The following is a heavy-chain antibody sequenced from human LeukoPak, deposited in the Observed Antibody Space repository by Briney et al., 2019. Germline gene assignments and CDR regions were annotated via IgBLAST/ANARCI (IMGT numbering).Heavy chain of an antibody. CDR3: ARGSGSSTRGWFDP. V-gene: IGHV3-30-3*01. CDR2: ISYDASNK. D-gene: IGHD6-13*01. J-gene: IGHJ5*02. Sequence: GSLRLSCAASGFTFSSNAMHWVRPAPGKGLEWVAVISYDASNKYYADSVKGRFTISRDNSKNTLYLQMNSLRGEDTSVYYCARGSGSSTRGWFDPWGQGTLVTVSS. CDR1: GFTFSSNA.